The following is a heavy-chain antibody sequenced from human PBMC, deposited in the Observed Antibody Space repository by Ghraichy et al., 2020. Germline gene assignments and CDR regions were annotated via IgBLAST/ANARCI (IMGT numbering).Heavy chain of an antibody. CDR2: IYYSGST. Sequence: SETLSLTCSVSGGSISGSSYYWGWIRQPPGKGLEWIGTIYYSGSTYYNPSLKSRVTIAVDTSKNQFSLKLSSVTATDTAVYYCARLSYYSSGTYSYYYMDVWGKGTTVTVSS. CDR1: GGSISGSSYY. J-gene: IGHJ6*03. D-gene: IGHD3-10*01. CDR3: ARLSYYSSGTYSYYYMDV. V-gene: IGHV4-39*01.